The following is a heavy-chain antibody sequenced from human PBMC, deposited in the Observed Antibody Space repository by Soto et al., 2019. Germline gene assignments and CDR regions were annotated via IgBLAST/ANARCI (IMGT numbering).Heavy chain of an antibody. CDR1: GITFTTYG. CDR3: ARETLDEVFRNFDY. CDR2: IWNDGSNR. V-gene: IGHV3-33*01. Sequence: GGSLRLSCAASGITFTTYGMHWVRQAPGKGLEWVADIWNDGSNRHYVDSVKGRFTISRDNSKNTLYLQMNCLRAEDTAVYYCARETLDEVFRNFDYWGQGTLVTVSS. J-gene: IGHJ4*02.